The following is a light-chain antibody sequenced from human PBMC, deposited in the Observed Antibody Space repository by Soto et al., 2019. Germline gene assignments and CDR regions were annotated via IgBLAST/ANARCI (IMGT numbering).Light chain of an antibody. CDR3: IQYFSSPLT. CDR1: QGIRGD. CDR2: ATS. Sequence: AIQMTQSPSSLSASLGDRVTITCRASQGIRGDLGWYQQKPGKAPQLLISATSTLQRGVPSRFSGRGSGTNFPLDISSLQPEDFATYCCIQYFSSPLTVGQGTKVEL. V-gene: IGKV1-6*01. J-gene: IGKJ1*01.